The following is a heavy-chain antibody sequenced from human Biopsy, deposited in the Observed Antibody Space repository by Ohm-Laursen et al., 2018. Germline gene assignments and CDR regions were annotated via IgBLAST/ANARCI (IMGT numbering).Heavy chain of an antibody. J-gene: IGHJ5*02. Sequence: SDTLSLTWTVSGGSVSSNTNYWAWIRQPPGKGLEWIGSIFYSGIIYYNPSLKSRVSISVDTSKNQFSLNPNSVTAADTAVYYCARHPTGFWFDPWGQGTPVIVSS. CDR3: ARHPTGFWFDP. V-gene: IGHV4-39*01. CDR1: GGSVSSNTNY. CDR2: IFYSGII.